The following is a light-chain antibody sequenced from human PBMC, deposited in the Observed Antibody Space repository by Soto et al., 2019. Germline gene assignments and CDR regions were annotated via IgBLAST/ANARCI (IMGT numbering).Light chain of an antibody. CDR3: SSYTSSSTPRV. V-gene: IGLV2-14*01. J-gene: IGLJ1*01. CDR2: DVS. CDR1: SSDVGGYNY. Sequence: QSVLTQPASVSGSPGQSITISCTGTSSDVGGYNYVSWYQQHPGKAPKLMIYDVSNRPSGVSNRFSDSKSGNTASLTISGLQAEDEADYYCSSYTSSSTPRVFGTGTKLTVL.